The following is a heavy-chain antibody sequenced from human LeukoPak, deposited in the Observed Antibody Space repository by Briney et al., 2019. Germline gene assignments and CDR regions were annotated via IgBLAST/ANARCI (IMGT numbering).Heavy chain of an antibody. J-gene: IGHJ4*02. V-gene: IGHV1-46*01. CDR3: ARDIAGGWNYFDY. CDR1: GYTFTSYN. Sequence: VASVKVSCKASGYTFTSYNIHWVRQAPGQGLEWMGIINPTGGSTGYAQKFQGRVTMTRDTSTSTVYMEMSSLRSEDTAVYYCARDIAGGWNYFDYWGQGTLVTVSS. CDR2: INPTGGST. D-gene: IGHD1-14*01.